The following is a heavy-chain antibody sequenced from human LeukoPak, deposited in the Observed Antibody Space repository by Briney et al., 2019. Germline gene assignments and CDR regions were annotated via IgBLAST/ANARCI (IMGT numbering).Heavy chain of an antibody. CDR2: TYYRSKWNH. CDR3: ARNLRPDFDY. CDR1: GDSVYSGSSA. Sequence: SQTLSLTCAISGDSVYSGSSAWSWIRQSPSRGLEWLGRTYYRSKWNHDYAESVKSRITINPDTSMNEFSLQLNSVTPEDTAVYYCARNLRPDFDYWGQRTLVTVSS. V-gene: IGHV6-1*01. J-gene: IGHJ4*02.